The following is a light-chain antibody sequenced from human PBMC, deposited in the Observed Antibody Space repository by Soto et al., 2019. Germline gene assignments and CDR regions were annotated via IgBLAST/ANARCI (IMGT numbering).Light chain of an antibody. J-gene: IGKJ4*01. V-gene: IGKV4-1*01. CDR1: QSFLCSSNNKNY. CDR3: QQYYSTPPT. Sequence: DIVMTQSPDSLAVSLGERATINCKSSQSFLCSSNNKNYLAWYQQKPGQPPKLLIYWASTRESGVPDRFSGSGSGTDFTLTISSLQAEDVAVYYCQQYYSTPPTFGGGTKVDIK. CDR2: WAS.